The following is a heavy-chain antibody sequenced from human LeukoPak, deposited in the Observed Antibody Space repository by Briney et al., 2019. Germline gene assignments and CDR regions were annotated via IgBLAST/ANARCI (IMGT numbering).Heavy chain of an antibody. CDR3: ARDVGY. CDR1: GGSVSSGSYY. V-gene: IGHV4-61*01. J-gene: IGHJ4*02. Sequence: SETLSLTCTVSGGSVSSGSYYWSWIQQPPGKGLEWIGYIYYSGSTNYNPSLKSRVTISVDTSKNQFSLKLSSVTAAGTAVYYCARDVGYWGQGTLVTVSS. CDR2: IYYSGST.